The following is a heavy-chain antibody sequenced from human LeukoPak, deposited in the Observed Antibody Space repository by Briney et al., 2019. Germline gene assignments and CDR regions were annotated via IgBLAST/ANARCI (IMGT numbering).Heavy chain of an antibody. D-gene: IGHD1-1*01. CDR2: INACNYNT. CDR3: ARGPTGMQN. Sequence: ASVKVSCKHSVYTFTNYCKHWVRQAPGQSLEWMGWINACNYNTKYSQKLQRRVTITRDTSASTAYMELSSLRSEDRSVYYWARGPTGMQNWGQGTLVTVSS. J-gene: IGHJ4*02. CDR1: VYTFTNYC. V-gene: IGHV1-3*01.